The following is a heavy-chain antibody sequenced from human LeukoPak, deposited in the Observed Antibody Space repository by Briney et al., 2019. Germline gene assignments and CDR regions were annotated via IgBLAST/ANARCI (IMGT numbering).Heavy chain of an antibody. Sequence: PGGSLRLSCAASGFTFRSYGMHWVRQAPGKGLEWVAFTRNDGSDNHYTDSVKGRFTISRDSSTLYLQMNSLRIEDTAVYYCARENEAGYSGNGPSQHWGQGTLVIVSS. CDR3: ARENEAGYSGNGPSQH. CDR2: TRNDGSDN. J-gene: IGHJ1*01. V-gene: IGHV3-30*02. D-gene: IGHD6-13*01. CDR1: GFTFRSYG.